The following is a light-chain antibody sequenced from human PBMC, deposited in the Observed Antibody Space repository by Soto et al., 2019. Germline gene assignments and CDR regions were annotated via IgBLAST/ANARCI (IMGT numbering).Light chain of an antibody. J-gene: IGKJ2*01. CDR3: QQYGSSPPYT. V-gene: IGKV3-20*01. Sequence: EVVLTQSPGTLSLSPGERATLSCTASQSVSSSYLAWYQQKPGQAPRLLIYGASSRATGISDRFGGSGSGTDFTLTISRLEPEDFAVYYCQQYGSSPPYTFGQGTKLEIK. CDR2: GAS. CDR1: QSVSSSY.